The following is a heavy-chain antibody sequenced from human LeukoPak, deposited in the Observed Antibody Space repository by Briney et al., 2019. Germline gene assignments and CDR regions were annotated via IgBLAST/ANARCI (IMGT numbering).Heavy chain of an antibody. CDR3: ARGGYSYGGGFDY. CDR1: GGSISSSSYY. V-gene: IGHV4-39*07. Sequence: SETLSLTCTVSGGSISSSSYYWGWISQPPGKGLEWIGSIYYSGSTYYNPSLKSRVTISVDTSKNQFSLKLSSVTAADTAVYYCARGGYSYGGGFDYWGQGTLVTVSS. J-gene: IGHJ4*02. D-gene: IGHD5-18*01. CDR2: IYYSGST.